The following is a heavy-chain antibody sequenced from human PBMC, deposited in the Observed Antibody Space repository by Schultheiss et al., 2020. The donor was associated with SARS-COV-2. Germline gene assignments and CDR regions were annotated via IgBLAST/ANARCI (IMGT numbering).Heavy chain of an antibody. CDR1: GYIFTDYG. D-gene: IGHD3/OR15-3a*01. CDR2: ISIFDADT. V-gene: IGHV1-18*01. J-gene: IGHJ3*02. CDR3: VREGLTWDAYDI. Sequence: ASVKVSCRASGYIFTDYGISWVRQAPGQGLEWMAYISIFDADTKFGQKFQGRVTLTRDTSTTTVYMEMRNLRSDDTAVYYCVREGLTWDAYDIWGQGTLVTVSS.